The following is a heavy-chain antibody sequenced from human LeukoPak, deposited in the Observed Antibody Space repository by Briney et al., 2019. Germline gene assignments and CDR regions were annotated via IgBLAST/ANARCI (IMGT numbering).Heavy chain of an antibody. J-gene: IGHJ4*02. CDR1: GGSISSSSYY. V-gene: IGHV4-39*07. D-gene: IGHD4-23*01. Sequence: SETLSLTCTVSGGSISSSSYYWGWIRQPPGKGLEWIGSIYYSGSTYYNPSLKSRVTISVDTSKNQFSLKLSSVTAADTAVYYCAAVDGYGGQYYFDYWGQGTLVTVSS. CDR3: AAVDGYGGQYYFDY. CDR2: IYYSGST.